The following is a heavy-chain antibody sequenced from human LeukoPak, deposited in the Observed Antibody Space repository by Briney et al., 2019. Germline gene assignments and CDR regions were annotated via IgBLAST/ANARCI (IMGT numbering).Heavy chain of an antibody. Sequence: SVKVSCQASGSTFTGYYMHWVRQAPGQGLEWMGWINPNSGGTNYAQKFQGRVTMTRDTSISTAYMELSRLRSDDTAVYYCARVYYYARAYFDYWGQGTLVTVSS. CDR2: INPNSGGT. V-gene: IGHV1-2*02. J-gene: IGHJ4*02. D-gene: IGHD3-10*02. CDR3: ARVYYYARAYFDY. CDR1: GSTFTGYY.